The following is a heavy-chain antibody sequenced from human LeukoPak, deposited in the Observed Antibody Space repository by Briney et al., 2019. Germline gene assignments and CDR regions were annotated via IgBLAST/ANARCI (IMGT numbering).Heavy chain of an antibody. J-gene: IGHJ4*02. CDR1: GFTFSSYA. Sequence: GGSLRLSCAAAGFTFSSYAMSWVRQAPGKGLEWVSAISGSGGSTYYADSVKGRFTISRDNSKNTLYLQMNSLRAEDTAVYYCAKDGDSSGWYGGYWGQGTLITVSS. CDR2: ISGSGGST. CDR3: AKDGDSSGWYGGY. D-gene: IGHD6-19*01. V-gene: IGHV3-23*01.